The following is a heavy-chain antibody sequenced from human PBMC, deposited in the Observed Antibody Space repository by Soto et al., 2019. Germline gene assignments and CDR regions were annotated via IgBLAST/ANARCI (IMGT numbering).Heavy chain of an antibody. Sequence: SETLSLTCTVSGGSISSYYWSWIRQPPGKGLEWIGYIYYSGSTNYNPSLKSRVTISVDTSKNQFSLKLSSVTAADTAVYYCARSTSYGDYVFDYWGQGTLVTVSS. J-gene: IGHJ4*02. D-gene: IGHD4-17*01. CDR3: ARSTSYGDYVFDY. CDR2: IYYSGST. CDR1: GGSISSYY. V-gene: IGHV4-59*01.